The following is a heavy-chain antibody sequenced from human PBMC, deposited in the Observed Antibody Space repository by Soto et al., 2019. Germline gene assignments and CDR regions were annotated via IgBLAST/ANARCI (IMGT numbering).Heavy chain of an antibody. V-gene: IGHV3-23*01. CDR1: GFTFSSYA. J-gene: IGHJ6*02. Sequence: EVQLLESGGGLVQPGGSLRLSCAASGFTFSSYAMSWVRQAPGKGLEWVSAISGSGGSTYYADSVKGRFTISRDNSKNTLYLQMNSLRAEDTAVYYWASVVVAATTYGMDVWGQGTTVTVSS. CDR2: ISGSGGST. D-gene: IGHD2-15*01. CDR3: ASVVVAATTYGMDV.